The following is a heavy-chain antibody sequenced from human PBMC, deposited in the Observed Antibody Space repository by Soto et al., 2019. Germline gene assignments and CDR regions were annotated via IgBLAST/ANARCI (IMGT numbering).Heavy chain of an antibody. J-gene: IGHJ6*02. V-gene: IGHV1-69*01. Sequence: QVQLVQSGAEVKKPGSSVKVSCKASGGTFSSYAISWVRQAPGQGLEWMGGIIPIYDTTNYAQKFQGRVTITADESTSTAYMELSSLRSEDTAVYYCARSQGSSTSLEIYYYYYYGMDVWGQGTTVTVPS. CDR2: IIPIYDTT. D-gene: IGHD2-2*01. CDR3: ARSQGSSTSLEIYYYYYYGMDV. CDR1: GGTFSSYA.